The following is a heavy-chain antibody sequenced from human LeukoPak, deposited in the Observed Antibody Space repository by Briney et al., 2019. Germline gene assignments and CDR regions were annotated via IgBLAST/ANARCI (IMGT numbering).Heavy chain of an antibody. CDR1: GFTFNIYV. V-gene: IGHV3-30*18. Sequence: PGGSLRLSCAASGFTFNIYVFHWVRQAPGKGLEWMALISNDGTNKKYADSVKGRFTISRDNSRKTLYLQMNSLRAEDTAIYYCAKSYSTSPHFDYWGQGTLVTVSS. CDR2: ISNDGTNK. CDR3: AKSYSTSPHFDY. D-gene: IGHD6-6*01. J-gene: IGHJ4*02.